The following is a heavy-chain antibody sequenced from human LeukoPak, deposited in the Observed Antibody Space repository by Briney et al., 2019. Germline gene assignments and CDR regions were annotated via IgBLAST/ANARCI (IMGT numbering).Heavy chain of an antibody. Sequence: GGSLRLSCVASGFTFSSYGMHWVRQAPGKGLEWVSGISWNSGSIGYADSVKGRFTISRDNAKNSLYLQMNSLRAEDTALYYCAKSATYCGGDCFDYWGQGTLVTVSS. J-gene: IGHJ4*02. V-gene: IGHV3-9*01. CDR3: AKSATYCGGDCFDY. D-gene: IGHD2-21*01. CDR2: ISWNSGSI. CDR1: GFTFSSYG.